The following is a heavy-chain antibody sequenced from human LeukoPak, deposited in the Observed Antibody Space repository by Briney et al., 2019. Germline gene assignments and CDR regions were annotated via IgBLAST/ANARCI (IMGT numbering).Heavy chain of an antibody. V-gene: IGHV3-74*01. CDR1: GFTFSSYW. CDR3: ARDNNYNYYDSSGYYPDAFDI. D-gene: IGHD3-22*01. Sequence: GGSLRLSCAASGFTFSSYWLHWVRQAPGKGLVWVSRIDNVGSNIRYADSVKGRFTISRDNAKNSLYLQVNSLRAEDTAVYYCARDNNYNYYDSSGYYPDAFDIWGQGTMVTVSS. J-gene: IGHJ3*02. CDR2: IDNVGSNI.